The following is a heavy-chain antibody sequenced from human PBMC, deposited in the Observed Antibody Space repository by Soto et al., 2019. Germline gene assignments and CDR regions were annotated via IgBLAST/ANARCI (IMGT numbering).Heavy chain of an antibody. J-gene: IGHJ4*02. D-gene: IGHD6-13*01. V-gene: IGHV4-59*01. CDR1: GGSISSNY. CDR3: ARYRREAVAGYTLDN. Sequence: SETLSLTCTVSGGSISSNYWTWIRQPPGKGLEWIGYVYNSGSTNYNPSLKSRVTISGDTSKSRFSLKVNSMTAADTAVYYCARYRREAVAGYTLDNWGQGILVTVS. CDR2: VYNSGST.